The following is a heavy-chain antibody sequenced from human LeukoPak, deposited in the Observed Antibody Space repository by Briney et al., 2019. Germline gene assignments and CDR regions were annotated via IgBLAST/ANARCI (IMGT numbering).Heavy chain of an antibody. D-gene: IGHD6-6*01. Sequence: PGGSLRLSCAASGFTFNKFAMSWVRQAPGKGLEWVSGIIENGGETYYADSVRGRFTISRDNSKNTLYLQMNSLRAEDTAVYYCAKDYEYKSNTWYFHWGRGTLVSVSS. V-gene: IGHV3-23*01. CDR1: GFTFNKFA. CDR3: AKDYEYKSNTWYFH. CDR2: IIENGGET. J-gene: IGHJ4*02.